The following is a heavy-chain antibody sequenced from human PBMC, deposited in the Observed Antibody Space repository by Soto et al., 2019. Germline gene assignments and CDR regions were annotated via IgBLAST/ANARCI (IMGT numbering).Heavy chain of an antibody. V-gene: IGHV3-30*18. CDR3: AKDGSSSWYFDY. D-gene: IGHD6-13*01. CDR2: ISYDGSNK. Sequence: GGSLRLSCAASGFTFSSYGMHWVRQAPGKGLEWVAVISYDGSNKYYADSMKGRFTISRDNSKNTLYLQMNSLRAEDTAVYYCAKDGSSSWYFDYWGQGTLVTVSS. CDR1: GFTFSSYG. J-gene: IGHJ4*02.